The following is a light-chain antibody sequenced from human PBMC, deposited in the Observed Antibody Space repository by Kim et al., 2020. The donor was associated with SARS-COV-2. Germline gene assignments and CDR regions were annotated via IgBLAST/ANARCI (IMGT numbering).Light chain of an antibody. Sequence: QSALTQPASVSGSPGQSITISCNGTSSDIGAYHYVAFYQQPPTSAPQLMNYDVIKRPSGLSNRFSGSTSANASSPTICGLPAEDEADYYASSYTSRGTLVFGGGTQLTVL. CDR3: SSYTSRGTLV. V-gene: IGLV2-14*03. CDR1: SSDIGAYHY. J-gene: IGLJ3*02. CDR2: DVI.